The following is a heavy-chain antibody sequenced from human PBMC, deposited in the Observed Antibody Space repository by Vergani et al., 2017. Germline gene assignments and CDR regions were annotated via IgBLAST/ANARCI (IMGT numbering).Heavy chain of an antibody. CDR3: AKGALCSGGSCYSDYFDY. J-gene: IGHJ4*02. CDR1: GGSLSSSSYY. CDR2: IYYSGST. Sequence: QLQLQESGPGLVKPSETLSLTCTVSGGSLSSSSYYWGWIRQPPGKGLEWIGSIYYSGSTYYNPSLKSRVTISVDTSKNQFSLKLSSVTAADTAVYYCAKGALCSGGSCYSDYFDYWGQGTLVTVSS. V-gene: IGHV4-39*01. D-gene: IGHD2-15*01.